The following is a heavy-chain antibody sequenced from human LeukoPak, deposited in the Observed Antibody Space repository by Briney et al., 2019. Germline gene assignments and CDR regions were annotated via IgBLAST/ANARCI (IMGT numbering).Heavy chain of an antibody. J-gene: IGHJ3*02. D-gene: IGHD3-10*01. CDR1: GGSISGYY. V-gene: IGHV4-4*07. Sequence: SETLSLTCSVSGGSISGYYWSWVRQPAGKGLDRLGRVYTSGSTNYNPSLKSRVTISMDTSKNQFTLKLSSVTAADTAVYYCARDGRQRVTMDTGALDIWGQGAMVTVSS. CDR2: VYTSGST. CDR3: ARDGRQRVTMDTGALDI.